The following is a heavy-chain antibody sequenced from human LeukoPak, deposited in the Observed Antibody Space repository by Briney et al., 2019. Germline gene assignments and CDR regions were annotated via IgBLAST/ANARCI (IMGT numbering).Heavy chain of an antibody. Sequence: SETLSLTCTVSGGSISSGSYYRSWIRPPAGKGLEWIGRIYTSGSTNYDPSLKHRVTISVDTSKNQFSLKLSSVTAADTAVYYCARVVVVVVPAGTYYYYYYYMDVWGKGTTVTVSS. D-gene: IGHD2-2*01. V-gene: IGHV4-61*02. CDR2: IYTSGST. CDR3: ARVVVVVVPAGTYYYYYYYMDV. CDR1: GGSISSGSYY. J-gene: IGHJ6*03.